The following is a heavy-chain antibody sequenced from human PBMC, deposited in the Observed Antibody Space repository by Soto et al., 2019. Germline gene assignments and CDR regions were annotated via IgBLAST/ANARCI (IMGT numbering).Heavy chain of an antibody. CDR1: GFTFSNYW. CDR3: ARDWFDA. Sequence: EVQLVESGGGLVQPGGYLRLSCVASGFTFSNYWMSWVRQAPGKGLEWVANMKKDGSQKYYVDSVKGRFTISRDNARNSLYLQMNSLRVEDTAVYYCARDWFDAWGQGTLVTVSS. J-gene: IGHJ5*02. CDR2: MKKDGSQK. V-gene: IGHV3-7*01.